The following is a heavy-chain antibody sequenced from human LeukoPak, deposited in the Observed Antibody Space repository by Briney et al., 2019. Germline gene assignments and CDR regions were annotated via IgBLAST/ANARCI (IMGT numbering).Heavy chain of an antibody. V-gene: IGHV4-39*01. CDR2: IYYSGST. D-gene: IGHD3-22*01. Sequence: SSETLSLTCTVSGGSISSTTSYWCWIRQPPGKGLEWIGSIYYSGSTHYNPSLRSRITISVDTSKNQFSLQLRSVTAADTAVYYCARNVSTGYFDYWGQGTLVTVSS. J-gene: IGHJ4*02. CDR3: ARNVSTGYFDY. CDR1: GGSISSTTSY.